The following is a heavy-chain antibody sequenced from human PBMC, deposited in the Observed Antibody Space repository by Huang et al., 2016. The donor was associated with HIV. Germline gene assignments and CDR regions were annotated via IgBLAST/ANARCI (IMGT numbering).Heavy chain of an antibody. J-gene: IGHJ4*02. Sequence: EVKLVESGGVVVQPGGSLRLSCAASGFTFDDSTMHLVRQAPVKCREWVSLISCDGGSTYYADSVKGRFTIARDNSKNALYLQMNSLRTEDTALYYCTKDIYPFGGSGWSFDYWGQGTLVTVSS. CDR3: TKDIYPFGGSGWSFDY. V-gene: IGHV3-43*01. CDR2: ISCDGGST. D-gene: IGHD6-19*01. CDR1: GFTFDDST.